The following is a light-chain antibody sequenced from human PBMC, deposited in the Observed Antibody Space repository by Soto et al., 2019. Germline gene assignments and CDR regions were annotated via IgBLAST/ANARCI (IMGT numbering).Light chain of an antibody. CDR1: SSDVGGYNY. J-gene: IGLJ3*02. V-gene: IGLV2-8*01. Sequence: QSALTQPPSASGSPGQSVAISCTGTSSDVGGYNYVSWYQQHPGKAPKLMIYEVNKRPSGVPDRFSGSKSANTASLTISGLQAEDEALYYCSSYTTSNTGVFGGGTQLTVL. CDR3: SSYTTSNTGV. CDR2: EVN.